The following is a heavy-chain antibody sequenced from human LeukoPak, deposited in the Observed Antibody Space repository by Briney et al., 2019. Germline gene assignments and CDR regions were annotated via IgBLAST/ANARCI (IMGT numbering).Heavy chain of an antibody. D-gene: IGHD4-17*01. V-gene: IGHV1-69*05. CDR2: IMPLFGTA. CDR3: ARDVHGDYGSGWFDP. J-gene: IGHJ5*02. Sequence: SVKVSCKTSGGTFNNSAISWVRQAPGQGLEWLGGIMPLFGTAGYAQEFQGRVTITKDESTRTVYLELTSLTSDDTAVYYCARDVHGDYGSGWFDPWGQGTLVSVSS. CDR1: GGTFNNSA.